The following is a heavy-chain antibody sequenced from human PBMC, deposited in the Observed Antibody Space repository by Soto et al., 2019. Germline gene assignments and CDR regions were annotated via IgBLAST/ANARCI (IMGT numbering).Heavy chain of an antibody. CDR2: ISGSGGNT. Sequence: EAQLLESGGGLVQPGGSLTPSCAASGFTFSSYAMSWVRQAPGKGLEWVSGISGSGGNTYYADSVKGRFTISRDNSKNTLYLQMNTLRAEDTAVYYCAKGREGFGNDAFDIWGQGTMVTVSS. V-gene: IGHV3-23*01. D-gene: IGHD3-10*01. J-gene: IGHJ3*02. CDR1: GFTFSSYA. CDR3: AKGREGFGNDAFDI.